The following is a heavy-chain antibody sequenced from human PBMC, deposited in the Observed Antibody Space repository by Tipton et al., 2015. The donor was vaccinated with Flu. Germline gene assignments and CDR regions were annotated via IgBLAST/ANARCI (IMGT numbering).Heavy chain of an antibody. CDR3: ARLRRLIRDSFDP. CDR1: GYSFIDYY. V-gene: IGHV1-2*02. D-gene: IGHD6-19*01. Sequence: QVQLVQSGAEVKKPGASVKVSCKASGYSFIDYYVHWVRQAPGQGLEWMGWINPNSGDTKYAQKFQGRVTMTTDTSVTTAYMELSRLTSDDTAMYYCARLRRLIRDSFDPWGQGTLVTVSS. CDR2: INPNSGDT. J-gene: IGHJ5*02.